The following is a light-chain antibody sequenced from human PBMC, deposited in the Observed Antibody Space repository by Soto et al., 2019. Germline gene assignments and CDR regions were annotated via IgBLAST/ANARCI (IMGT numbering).Light chain of an antibody. CDR2: EVS. Sequence: QSALTQPASVSGSPGQSITISCTGTSSDVGGYNSVSWYQQHPGKAPKLMIYEVSSRPSGLSNRFSGSKSGNTASLTISGLQAEDEADYYCSSYTSSSTVVFGGGTKLTVL. CDR1: SSDVGGYNS. CDR3: SSYTSSSTVV. V-gene: IGLV2-14*01. J-gene: IGLJ2*01.